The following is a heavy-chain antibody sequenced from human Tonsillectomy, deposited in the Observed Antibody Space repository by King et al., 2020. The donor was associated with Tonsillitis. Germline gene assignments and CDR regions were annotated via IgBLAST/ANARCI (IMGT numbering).Heavy chain of an antibody. D-gene: IGHD1-7*01. J-gene: IGHJ3*02. Sequence: VQLVESGGGLVQPGGSLRLSCSASGFSFSSYTMHWVRQAPGKGLEYVSAISTLGGDTYYADSVTGRFTISRDNSKDTLYLQLSSLRPEDTAVYYCVKAHWRLELRQNAFDIWGQGTMVTVSS. CDR1: GFSFSSYT. CDR2: ISTLGGDT. CDR3: VKAHWRLELRQNAFDI. V-gene: IGHV3-64D*08.